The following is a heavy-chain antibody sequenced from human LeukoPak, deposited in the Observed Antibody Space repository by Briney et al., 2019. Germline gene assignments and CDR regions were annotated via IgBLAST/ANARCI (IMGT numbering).Heavy chain of an antibody. J-gene: IGHJ4*02. CDR1: GYTFSSYW. Sequence: GGSLRLSCAASGYTFSSYWMNWVRQAPGKGLEWVANIKQDGSETYYVESVKGRVTISTDNAKNSLYLQMNSLRAEDTAVYYCARGRLYYDILTGYGTFDYWGQGTLVTVSS. CDR2: IKQDGSET. V-gene: IGHV3-7*03. D-gene: IGHD3-9*01. CDR3: ARGRLYYDILTGYGTFDY.